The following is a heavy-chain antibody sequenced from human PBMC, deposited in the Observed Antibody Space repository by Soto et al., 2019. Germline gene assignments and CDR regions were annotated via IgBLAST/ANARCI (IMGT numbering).Heavy chain of an antibody. Sequence: QVQLVESGGGVVQPGRSLRLSCAASGFTFSSYGMHWVRQAPGKGLEWVAVISYDGSNKYYADSVKGRFTISRDNSKNRMYLQMNSLRAEDTAVYYCAKDPSRYCISTSCYDNCFDPWGQGTLVTVSS. CDR2: ISYDGSNK. CDR3: AKDPSRYCISTSCYDNCFDP. CDR1: GFTFSSYG. D-gene: IGHD2-2*01. J-gene: IGHJ5*02. V-gene: IGHV3-30*18.